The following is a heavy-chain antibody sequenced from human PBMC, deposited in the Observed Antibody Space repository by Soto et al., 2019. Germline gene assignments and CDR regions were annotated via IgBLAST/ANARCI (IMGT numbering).Heavy chain of an antibody. CDR3: VRRAGTYYYDDMDV. CDR1: GGTFSTYA. CDR2: VIPILGTT. V-gene: IGHV1-69*12. Sequence: QVQLVQSGAEVKKPGSSVKVSCKASGGTFSTYAISWVRQAPGQGLEWMGGVIPILGTTNNAQKFQGRVTITADESTSTAYMELTSLRSEDTAVYYCVRRAGTYYYDDMDVWGQGTTVTVSS. J-gene: IGHJ6*02. D-gene: IGHD1-1*01.